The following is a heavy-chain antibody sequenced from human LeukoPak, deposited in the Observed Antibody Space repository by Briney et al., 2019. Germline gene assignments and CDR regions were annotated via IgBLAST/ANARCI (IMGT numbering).Heavy chain of an antibody. CDR2: ISSSSTTI. CDR3: ARYSYRYTDRLNDY. V-gene: IGHV3-48*01. D-gene: IGHD5-18*01. J-gene: IGHJ4*02. Sequence: GGSLRLSCAASGFSFSSDSMNWVRHATGKGLEWLSYISSSSTTIYYADSVKGRFTDSRDNAKNSLDLQMNSLRAEYSAVYYCARYSYRYTDRLNDYWGQGTLVTVSS. CDR1: GFSFSSDS.